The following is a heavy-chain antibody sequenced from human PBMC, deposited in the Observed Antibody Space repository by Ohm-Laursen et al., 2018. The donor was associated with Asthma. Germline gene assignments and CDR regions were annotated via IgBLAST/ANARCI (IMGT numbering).Heavy chain of an antibody. J-gene: IGHJ1*01. CDR3: ARHAPFYGDYGAEYFQH. CDR2: IYYSGST. V-gene: IGHV4-39*01. D-gene: IGHD4-17*01. Sequence: SETLSLTCIVSGGSISSSSYYWGWIRQPPGKGLEWIGSIYYSGSTYYNPSLKSRVTISEDTSKNQFSLKLSSVTAADTAVYYCARHAPFYGDYGAEYFQHWGQGTLVTVSS. CDR1: GGSISSSSYY.